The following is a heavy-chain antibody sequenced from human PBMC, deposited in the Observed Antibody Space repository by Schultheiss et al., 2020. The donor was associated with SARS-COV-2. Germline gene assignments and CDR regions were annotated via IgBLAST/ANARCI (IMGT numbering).Heavy chain of an antibody. V-gene: IGHV1-69*13. D-gene: IGHD6-19*01. CDR2: IIPIFGTA. J-gene: IGHJ5*02. Sequence: SVKVSCKASGGTFSSYAISWVRQAPGQGLEWMGGIIPIFGTANYAQKFQGRVTITADESTSTAYMELTRLRSDDTAVYYCARPSFIAVAGTGQDWFDPWGQGTLVTVSS. CDR3: ARPSFIAVAGTGQDWFDP. CDR1: GGTFSSYA.